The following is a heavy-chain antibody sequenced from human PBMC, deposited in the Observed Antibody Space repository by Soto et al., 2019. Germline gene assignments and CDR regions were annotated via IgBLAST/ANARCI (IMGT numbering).Heavy chain of an antibody. Sequence: LRLSCAASGFAFSGHTMNWVRQAPGKGLEWVSYIGDTTSSIYYADSVKGRFIISRDNARNSLFLQMNSLRDDDTAVYYCARGDCTGGICYGMDVWGQGTTVTVSS. V-gene: IGHV3-48*02. D-gene: IGHD2-8*02. CDR1: GFAFSGHT. CDR2: IGDTTSSI. CDR3: ARGDCTGGICYGMDV. J-gene: IGHJ6*02.